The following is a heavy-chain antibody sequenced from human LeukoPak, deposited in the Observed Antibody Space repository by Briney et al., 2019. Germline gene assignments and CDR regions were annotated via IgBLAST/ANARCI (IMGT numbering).Heavy chain of an antibody. Sequence: SQTLSLTCAISGDSVSSNDVAWSWIRQSRSIGLERLGRAYYRSRWYNDYAVSVKSRITINQDTSKNAFSLQLSSVTPEDTAVYYCAREPGIRREFDYWGQGTLVAVSS. CDR1: GDSVSSNDVA. V-gene: IGHV6-1*01. CDR3: AREPGIRREFDY. J-gene: IGHJ4*02. CDR2: AYYRSRWYN. D-gene: IGHD1-1*01.